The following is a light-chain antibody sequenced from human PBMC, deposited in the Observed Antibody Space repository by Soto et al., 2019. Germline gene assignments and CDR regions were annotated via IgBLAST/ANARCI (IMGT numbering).Light chain of an antibody. V-gene: IGKV3-11*01. J-gene: IGKJ5*01. CDR1: QSVSNY. CDR2: DAS. CDR3: QHRGT. Sequence: EIVLTQSPATLSLSPGERATLSCRARQSVSNYLGWYQQKPGQAPRLLIYDASNRATGIPARFSGSGSGTDFTLTISSLEPEDFAVYYCQHRGTFGQGTRLEIK.